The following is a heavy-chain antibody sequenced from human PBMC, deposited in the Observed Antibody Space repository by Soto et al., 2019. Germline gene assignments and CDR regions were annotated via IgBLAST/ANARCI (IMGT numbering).Heavy chain of an antibody. CDR3: ARGGLDYDFWSGYFSHYYYMDL. D-gene: IGHD3-3*01. CDR2: INHSGST. Sequence: QVQLQQWGAGLLKPSETLSLTCAVYGGSFSGYYWSWIRQPPGKGLEWIGEINHSGSTNYNPSLKSRVTISVDTSKNQFSLKLSCVTAADTAVYYCARGGLDYDFWSGYFSHYYYMDLWGKGTTVTVSS. CDR1: GGSFSGYY. J-gene: IGHJ6*03. V-gene: IGHV4-34*01.